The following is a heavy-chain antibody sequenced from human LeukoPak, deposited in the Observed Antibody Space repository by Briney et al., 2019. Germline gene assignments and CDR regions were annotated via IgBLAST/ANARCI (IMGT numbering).Heavy chain of an antibody. V-gene: IGHV4-59*01. J-gene: IGHJ4*02. Sequence: KASETLSLTCTVSGGSISSYYWSWIRQPPGKGLEWIGYIYYSGSTNYNPSLKSRLTISINTSWNQFSLKLHSVTAADMAVYYCARFGAAAGTDYWGQGTLVTVSS. CDR1: GGSISSYY. CDR3: ARFGAAAGTDY. CDR2: IYYSGST. D-gene: IGHD6-13*01.